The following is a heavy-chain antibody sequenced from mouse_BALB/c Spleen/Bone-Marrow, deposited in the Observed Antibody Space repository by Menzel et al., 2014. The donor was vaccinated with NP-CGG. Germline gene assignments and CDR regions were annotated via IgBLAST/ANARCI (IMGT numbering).Heavy chain of an antibody. CDR1: GFTFTDHY. V-gene: IGHV7-3*02. CDR2: IRNKANGYTT. J-gene: IGHJ2*01. Sequence: EVQRVESGGGLVQPGGSLRLSCATSGFTFTDHYMNWVRQPPGKALEWLGFIRNKANGYTTEYSASVKSRFTISRDNSQNILYLQMNTLRADDSATYYCARDKGRVFFDYWGQGTTLTVSS. CDR3: ARDKGRVFFDY.